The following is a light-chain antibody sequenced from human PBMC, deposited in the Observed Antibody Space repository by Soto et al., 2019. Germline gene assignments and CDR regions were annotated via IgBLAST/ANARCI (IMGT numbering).Light chain of an antibody. CDR1: QVIRND. J-gene: IGKJ1*01. CDR2: AAY. Sequence: PSSLSASVGYRVTITCLASQVIRNDLGWYQQKPGKAPKRLIYAAYTLQRGVPSRFSGSGSGTDFTLTISSLQPEDFATYYCQQSYSTSWTFGQGTKVDIK. CDR3: QQSYSTSWT. V-gene: IGKV1-39*01.